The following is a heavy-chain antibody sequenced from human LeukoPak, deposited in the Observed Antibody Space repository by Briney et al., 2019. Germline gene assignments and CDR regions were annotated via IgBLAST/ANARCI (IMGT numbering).Heavy chain of an antibody. CDR2: IYYSGST. CDR3: ARRPVGTRYSFYGMDV. J-gene: IGHJ6*02. D-gene: IGHD5-18*01. Sequence: SETLSLTGTVSGGSISSSSYYWGWIRQPPGKGLEWIGSIYYSGSTYYNPSLKSRVTISVDTSKNQFSLKLSSVTAADTAVYYCARRPVGTRYSFYGMDVWGQGTTVTVSS. CDR1: GGSISSSSYY. V-gene: IGHV4-39*01.